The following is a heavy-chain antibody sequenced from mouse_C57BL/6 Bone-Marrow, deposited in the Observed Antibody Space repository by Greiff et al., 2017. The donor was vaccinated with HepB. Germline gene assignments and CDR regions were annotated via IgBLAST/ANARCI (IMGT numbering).Heavy chain of an antibody. J-gene: IGHJ4*01. V-gene: IGHV1-18*01. CDR2: INPNNGGT. CDR3: ARATMVTGYYAMDY. Sequence: VQLQQSGPELVKPGASVKIPCKASGYTFTDYNMDWVKQSHGKSLEWIGDINPNNGGTIYNQKFKGKATLTVDKSSSTAYMELRSLTSEDTAVYYCARATMVTGYYAMDYWGQGTSVTVSS. D-gene: IGHD2-2*01. CDR1: GYTFTDYN.